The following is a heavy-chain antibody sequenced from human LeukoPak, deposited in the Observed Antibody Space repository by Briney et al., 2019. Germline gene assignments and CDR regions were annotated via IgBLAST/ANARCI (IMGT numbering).Heavy chain of an antibody. J-gene: IGHJ4*02. CDR3: AKDVNSSGYYLGFDY. Sequence: GGSLRLSCAASGFTFSSYAMSWVRQAPGKGLEWVSAISGSGGSTYYADSVKGRFTISRDNSKNTLYLQMNSLRAEDTALYYCAKDVNSSGYYLGFDYWGQGTLVTVSS. V-gene: IGHV3-23*01. CDR2: ISGSGGST. D-gene: IGHD3-22*01. CDR1: GFTFSSYA.